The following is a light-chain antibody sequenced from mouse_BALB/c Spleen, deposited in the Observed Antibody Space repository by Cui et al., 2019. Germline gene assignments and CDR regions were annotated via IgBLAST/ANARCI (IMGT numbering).Light chain of an antibody. Sequence: QTVLPQSPALMSASPGAKVTMTCSASSSVSYMYWYQQKPGSSPRLLIYDTSNLASGVPGRFSGSGSGTSYSLTISRMEAEDAATYYCQQWSSYPRTFGGGTKLEIK. V-gene: IGKV4-55*01. J-gene: IGKJ1*01. CDR1: SSVSY. CDR3: QQWSSYPRT. CDR2: DTS.